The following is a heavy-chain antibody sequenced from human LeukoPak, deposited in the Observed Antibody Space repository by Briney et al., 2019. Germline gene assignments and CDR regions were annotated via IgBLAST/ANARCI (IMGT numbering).Heavy chain of an antibody. CDR2: INPNSGGT. V-gene: IGHV1-2*02. CDR3: ARVGGSGYSYGYRENWFDP. Sequence: ASVKVSCKASGYTFTGYYMHWVRQAPGQGLEWMGWINPNSGGTNYAQKFQGRVTMTRDTSISTAYMELSRLRSDDTAVYYCARVGGSGYSYGYRENWFDPWGQGTLVTVSS. D-gene: IGHD5-18*01. CDR1: GYTFTGYY. J-gene: IGHJ5*02.